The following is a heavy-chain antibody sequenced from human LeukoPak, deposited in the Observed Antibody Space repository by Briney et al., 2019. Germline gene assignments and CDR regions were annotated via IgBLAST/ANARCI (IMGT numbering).Heavy chain of an antibody. CDR3: ASLGSSGGSSEPFDY. D-gene: IGHD2-15*01. CDR1: GFTFSSYG. V-gene: IGHV3-33*01. J-gene: IGHJ4*02. Sequence: GGSLRLFCAAWGFTFSSYGMQGVRQAPGRGREEGTVKWYDGSNKYYAEAVKGRFTISRDNSKNTLYLQMNSLRAEDTAVYYCASLGSSGGSSEPFDYWGQGTLVTVSS. CDR2: KWYDGSNK.